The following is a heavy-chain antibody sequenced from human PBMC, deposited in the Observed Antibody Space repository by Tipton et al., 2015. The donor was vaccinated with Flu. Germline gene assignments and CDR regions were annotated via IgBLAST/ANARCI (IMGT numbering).Heavy chain of an antibody. J-gene: IGHJ4*02. Sequence: LRLSCTVSGGSISTSGYYWGWIRQPPGKGLEWIGSIYHSGSTYYNPSLKSRVTISVDTSKNQFSLKLSSVTAADTAVYYCARGPEQWLVNPHYFDYWGQGTLVTVSP. CDR3: ARGPEQWLVNPHYFDY. D-gene: IGHD6-19*01. CDR2: IYHSGST. V-gene: IGHV4-39*07. CDR1: GGSISTSGYY.